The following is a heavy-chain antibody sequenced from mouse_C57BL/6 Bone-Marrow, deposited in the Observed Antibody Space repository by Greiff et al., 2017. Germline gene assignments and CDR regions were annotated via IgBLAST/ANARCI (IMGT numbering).Heavy chain of an antibody. CDR2: IDPENGDT. D-gene: IGHD2-3*01. CDR3: TTGCYYIYYAMDY. J-gene: IGHJ4*01. Sequence: VQLQQSGAELVRPGASVKLSCTASGFNIKDDYMHWVKQRPEQGLEWIGWIDPENGDTEYASKFQGKATITADTSSNTAYLQLSSLTSEDTAVYYCTTGCYYIYYAMDYWGQGTSVTVSS. CDR1: GFNIKDDY. V-gene: IGHV14-4*01.